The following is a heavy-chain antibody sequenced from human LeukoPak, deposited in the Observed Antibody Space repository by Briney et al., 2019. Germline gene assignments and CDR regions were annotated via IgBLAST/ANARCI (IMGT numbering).Heavy chain of an antibody. CDR2: ISSGSNTI. D-gene: IGHD2-15*01. Sequence: GGSLRLSCAASGFTFSAFSMNSVRQAPGKGLEWVSYISSGSNTIYYADSMRGRFTISRDNAKNSLFLQMSSLRDEDTAVYYCATTGVAANGFYFDNWGQGTLVTVSS. CDR1: GFTFSAFS. CDR3: ATTGVAANGFYFDN. V-gene: IGHV3-48*02. J-gene: IGHJ4*02.